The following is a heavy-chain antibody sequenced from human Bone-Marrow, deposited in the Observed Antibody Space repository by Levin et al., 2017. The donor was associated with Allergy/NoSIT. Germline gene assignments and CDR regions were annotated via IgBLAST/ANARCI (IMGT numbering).Heavy chain of an antibody. Sequence: ESLKISCTVSGGSVTSESYYWTWIRPPPGKGLEWIGYIHYSGSTNFNASLKSRATISLDTSKQPFFLTLTSVTAADTAVYYCAREIRATGDSSNWYVDGGMDVWGQGTTVPVSS. CDR1: GGSVTSESYY. J-gene: IGHJ6*02. V-gene: IGHV4-61*01. CDR3: AREIRATGDSSNWYVDGGMDV. D-gene: IGHD6-13*01. CDR2: IHYSGST.